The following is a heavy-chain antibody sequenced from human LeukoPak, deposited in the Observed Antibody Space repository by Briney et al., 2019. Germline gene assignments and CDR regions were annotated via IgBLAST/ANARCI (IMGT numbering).Heavy chain of an antibody. V-gene: IGHV3-23*01. CDR3: ARDGGYCSSTNCHLDY. J-gene: IGHJ4*02. Sequence: GGSLRLSCAASGFTFSSYAMSWVRQAPGKGLEWVSAISGSGGSTYYADSVKGRFIISRDNAKKSLYLHMNSLRDEDTAVYYCARDGGYCSSTNCHLDYWGQGTLVTVSS. CDR1: GFTFSSYA. D-gene: IGHD2-2*01. CDR2: ISGSGGST.